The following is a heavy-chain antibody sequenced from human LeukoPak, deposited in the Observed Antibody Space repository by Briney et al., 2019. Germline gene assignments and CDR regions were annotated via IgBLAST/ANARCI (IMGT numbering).Heavy chain of an antibody. D-gene: IGHD6-6*01. V-gene: IGHV3-9*01. CDR3: AKETGIAARGDFVN. CDR1: GFTFDDYA. J-gene: IGHJ4*02. CDR2: ISWNSGSI. Sequence: PGRSLRLSCAASGFTFDDYAMHWVRQAPGKGLEWVSGISWNSGSIGYADSVKGRFTISRDNAKNSLYLQMNSLRAEDTALYYCAKETGIAARGDFVNWGQGTLVTVSS.